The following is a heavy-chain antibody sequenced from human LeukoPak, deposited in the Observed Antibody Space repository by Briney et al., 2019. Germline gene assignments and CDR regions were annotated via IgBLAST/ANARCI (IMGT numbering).Heavy chain of an antibody. V-gene: IGHV1-69*06. CDR1: GGTFRSYA. D-gene: IGHD4-11*01. J-gene: IGHJ6*03. CDR3: AREGSKSYYYYCYKDV. CDR2: IITMFGTA. Sequence: SLRLSCTASGGTFRSYAMNWVRQAPGQGLEWMSPIITMFGTANYAQNFQGRVTITADKSTSTASMELSSLKSEDTAVYYCAREGSKSYYYYCYKDVWCKGTTVTVSS.